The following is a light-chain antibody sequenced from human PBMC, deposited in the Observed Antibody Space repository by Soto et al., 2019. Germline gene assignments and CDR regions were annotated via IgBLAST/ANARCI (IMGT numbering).Light chain of an antibody. CDR3: QHYNNWWT. CDR1: QSVNSN. V-gene: IGKV3-15*01. CDR2: GAS. Sequence: EILMTQSPASLSVSPGEGATLSCRASQSVNSNLAWYQQKPGQAPRLLIYGASIRATGIPARFSGSGSGTEITITISRQQYEDVAVYYYQHYNNWWTFGQGTKVEIK. J-gene: IGKJ1*01.